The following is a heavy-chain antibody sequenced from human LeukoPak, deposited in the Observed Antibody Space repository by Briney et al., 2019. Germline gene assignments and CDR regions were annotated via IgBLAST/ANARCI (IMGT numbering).Heavy chain of an antibody. Sequence: SETLSLTCTVSGGSISSYYWSWLRQPPGKRLEWIGYIYYSGSTNYNPSLKSRVTISVDTSKNQFSLKLSSVTAADTAVYYCARRLAVAAWFDSWGQGTLVTVSS. CDR1: GGSISSYY. J-gene: IGHJ5*01. CDR3: ARRLAVAAWFDS. V-gene: IGHV4-59*08. D-gene: IGHD6-19*01. CDR2: IYYSGST.